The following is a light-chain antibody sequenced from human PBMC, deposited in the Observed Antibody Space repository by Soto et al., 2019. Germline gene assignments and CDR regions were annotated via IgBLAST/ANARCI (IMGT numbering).Light chain of an antibody. J-gene: IGLJ3*02. Sequence: QSALTQPASVSESPGQSITISCTGIKSDVGGYSLVSWYQHHPGKGPKLLIFEGNKRPSGVSDRFFGSNSGNTASLTISGLQTADEADYYGCSYADKTWVFGGGTKVTVL. CDR1: KSDVGGYSL. CDR3: CSYADKTWV. CDR2: EGN. V-gene: IGLV2-23*01.